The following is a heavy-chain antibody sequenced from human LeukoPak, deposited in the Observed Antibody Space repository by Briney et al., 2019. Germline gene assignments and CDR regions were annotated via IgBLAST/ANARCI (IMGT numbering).Heavy chain of an antibody. CDR2: ISSSSSYI. J-gene: IGHJ4*02. Sequence: GGSLRLSCAASGFTFSSYSMNWVRQAPGKGLEWVSSISSSSSYIYYADSVKGRFTISRDNAKNSLYLQMNSLRAEDTAAYYCASYIYSSGYYEGPWGQGTLVTVSS. CDR3: ASYIYSSGYYEGP. D-gene: IGHD3-22*01. V-gene: IGHV3-21*01. CDR1: GFTFSSYS.